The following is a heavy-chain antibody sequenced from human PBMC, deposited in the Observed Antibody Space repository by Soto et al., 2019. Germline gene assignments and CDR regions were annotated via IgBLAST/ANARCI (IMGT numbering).Heavy chain of an antibody. V-gene: IGHV1-3*01. CDR1: GGTFGSYA. J-gene: IGHJ5*02. D-gene: IGHD1-1*01. CDR3: AREITWSSTPVP. Sequence: ASVKVSWKASGGTFGSYASSLVRQAPGQRLEXMGWXNXGXGXTXYXXXXQGRVSITWATYANTAYMELSSLRSEDTAVYYCAREITWSSTPVPWGQGTLVTVSS. CDR2: XNXGXGXT.